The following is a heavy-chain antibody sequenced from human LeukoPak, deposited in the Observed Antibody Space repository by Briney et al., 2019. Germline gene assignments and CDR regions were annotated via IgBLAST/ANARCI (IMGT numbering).Heavy chain of an antibody. CDR1: GGSISSGNYY. CDR2: IYSSGST. D-gene: IGHD6-13*01. CDR3: AGDLFPSSWYRWFDP. J-gene: IGHJ5*02. Sequence: SETLSLTCTVSGGSISSGNYYWSWIRQPAEKGLEWIGRIYSSGSTNYNPSLKSRVTISADTSKNHFSLKLTSVTAADTAVYYCAGDLFPSSWYRWFDPWGQGTLVTVSS. V-gene: IGHV4-61*02.